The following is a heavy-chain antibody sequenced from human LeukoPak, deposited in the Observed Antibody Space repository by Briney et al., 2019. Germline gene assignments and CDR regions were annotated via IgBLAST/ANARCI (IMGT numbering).Heavy chain of an antibody. CDR3: ARGIVVVPAAIDYYYYYYMDV. J-gene: IGHJ6*03. V-gene: IGHV4-4*07. Sequence: SETLSLTCAVSGVSFDDYYWSWVRQTPGKGLEWIGRIYTSGSTNYNPSLKSRVTISVDKSKNQFSLKLSSVTAADTAVYYCARGIVVVPAAIDYYYYYYMDVWGKGTTVTVSS. CDR2: IYTSGST. D-gene: IGHD2-2*01. CDR1: GVSFDDYY.